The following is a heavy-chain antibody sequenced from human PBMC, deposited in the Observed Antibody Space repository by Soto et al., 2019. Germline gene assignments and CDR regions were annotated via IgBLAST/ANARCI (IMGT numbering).Heavy chain of an antibody. CDR1: GYSFTSYG. Sequence: QIQLIQSGPEVKNPGASVRVSCKASGYSFTSYGISWVRQAPGRGLEWMGWISGYNGNTRYEQKFQGRVTMTTDTSSTTAYLDLRSLTSDDTAVYYCAKDNTATSPSRYRYGLDVWGPGTTVIVSS. CDR3: AKDNTATSPSRYRYGLDV. CDR2: ISGYNGNT. J-gene: IGHJ6*02. D-gene: IGHD4-17*01. V-gene: IGHV1-18*01.